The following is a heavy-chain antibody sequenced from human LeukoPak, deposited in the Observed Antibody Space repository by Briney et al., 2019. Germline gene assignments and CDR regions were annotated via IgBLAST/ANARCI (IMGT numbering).Heavy chain of an antibody. CDR2: ISYDGSNK. CDR1: GFTFSSYG. V-gene: IGHV3-30*18. J-gene: IGHJ4*02. Sequence: GRSLRLSCAASGFTFSSYGMHWVRQAPGKGLEWVAVISYDGSNKYYADSVKGRFTISRDNSKNTLYLQMNSLRAEDTAVYYCAKDRGCSSTSCYDHYFDYWGQGTLVTVSS. CDR3: AKDRGCSSTSCYDHYFDY. D-gene: IGHD2-2*01.